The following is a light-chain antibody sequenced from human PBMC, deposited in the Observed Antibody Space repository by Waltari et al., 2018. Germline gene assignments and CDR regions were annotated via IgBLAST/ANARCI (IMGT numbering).Light chain of an antibody. CDR3: CSYAGGSPRWV. CDR1: RRDFGGHNF. Sequence: QSALTQPASVSGSPGQSITNPRPQSRRDFGGHNFFPRYQQHPGKAPQVMIYEDNKRPAGLSNRFSGSKSGNTASLTISGLQADDEADYYCCSYAGGSPRWVFGGGTKLTVL. CDR2: EDN. V-gene: IGLV2-23*01. J-gene: IGLJ3*02.